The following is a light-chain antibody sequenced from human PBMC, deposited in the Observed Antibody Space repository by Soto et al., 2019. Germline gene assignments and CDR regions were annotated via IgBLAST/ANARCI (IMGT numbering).Light chain of an antibody. CDR3: QQGYRSPMT. V-gene: IGKV1-39*01. CDR1: QSITTY. Sequence: DIQMTQSPSSLSASVGDRVTITCRASQSITTYFNWYQQQTGYAPQLLIYAVSTLQSAVPARFSGSGSGTDFTLTISSLQPEDIAIYYCQQGYRSPMTFGQGTRLEIK. CDR2: AVS. J-gene: IGKJ5*01.